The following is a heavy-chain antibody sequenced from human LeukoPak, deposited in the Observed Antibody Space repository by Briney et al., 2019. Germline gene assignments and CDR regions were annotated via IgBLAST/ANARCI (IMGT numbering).Heavy chain of an antibody. V-gene: IGHV4-34*01. CDR2: INHSGST. J-gene: IGHJ6*03. CDR1: GGSFSGYY. CDR3: AREATAPRPFSTDYYYYMDV. D-gene: IGHD6-6*01. Sequence: PSETLSLTCAVYGGSFSGYYWSWIRQPPGKGLEWIGEINHSGSTNYNPSLKSRVTISVDTSKNQFSLKLSSVTAADTAVYYCAREATAPRPFSTDYYYYMDVWGKGTTVTVSS.